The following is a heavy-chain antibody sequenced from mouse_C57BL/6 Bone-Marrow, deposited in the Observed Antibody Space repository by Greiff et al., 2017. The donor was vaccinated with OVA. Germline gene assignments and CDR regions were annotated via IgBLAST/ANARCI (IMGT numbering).Heavy chain of an antibody. CDR1: GYTFTSYG. J-gene: IGHJ3*01. V-gene: IGHV1-81*01. Sequence: QVQLQQSGAELARPGASVKLSCKASGYTFTSYGISWVKQRTGQGLEWIGEIYPRSGNTYYNEKFKGKATLTADKSSSTAYMELRSLTSEDSAVYFGAMDDGYYSAWFAYWGQGTLVTVSA. D-gene: IGHD2-3*01. CDR2: IYPRSGNT. CDR3: AMDDGYYSAWFAY.